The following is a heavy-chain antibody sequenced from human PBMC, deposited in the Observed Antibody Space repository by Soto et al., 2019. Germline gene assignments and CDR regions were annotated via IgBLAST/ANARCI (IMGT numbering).Heavy chain of an antibody. D-gene: IGHD4-17*01. Sequence: EVQLLESGGGLVQPGGSLRLSCAASGFTFSSFAMTWVRQAPGKGLEWVSSLTGSGDSTYYADSAKGRFTISRDNSKNTLYLQMNSLRADDTALYYCAKGTAVTTGDMAYWGQGTLVTVSS. J-gene: IGHJ4*02. CDR2: LTGSGDST. V-gene: IGHV3-23*01. CDR3: AKGTAVTTGDMAY. CDR1: GFTFSSFA.